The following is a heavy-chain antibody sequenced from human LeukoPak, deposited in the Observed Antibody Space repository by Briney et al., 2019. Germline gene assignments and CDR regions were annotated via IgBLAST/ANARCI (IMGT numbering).Heavy chain of an antibody. Sequence: GGSLRLSCAASGFTFSSYAMSWVRQAPGKGLEWVSAISGGGVGTYYADSVKGRFTFSRDNSKNTLYLQMNSLRAEDTAVYYCAKDRRATLYGEFDYWGQGTLVTVS. D-gene: IGHD3-3*01. J-gene: IGHJ4*02. V-gene: IGHV3-23*01. CDR2: ISGGGVGT. CDR3: AKDRRATLYGEFDY. CDR1: GFTFSSYA.